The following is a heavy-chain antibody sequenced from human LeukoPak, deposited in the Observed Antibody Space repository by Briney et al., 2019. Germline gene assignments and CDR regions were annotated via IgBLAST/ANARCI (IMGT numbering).Heavy chain of an antibody. V-gene: IGHV4-61*02. J-gene: IGHJ4*02. CDR2: ISSTGRT. CDR1: GASISSDTYF. Sequence: SETLSLTCSVSGASISSDTYFWSWIRQPAGKGLEWIGRISSTGRTDYNPSLTSRVTISIDTSKNHFSMDLSSVTAADTAVYYCARRRRYYDILTGFPAYFDYWGQGTLVTVSS. CDR3: ARRRRYYDILTGFPAYFDY. D-gene: IGHD3-9*01.